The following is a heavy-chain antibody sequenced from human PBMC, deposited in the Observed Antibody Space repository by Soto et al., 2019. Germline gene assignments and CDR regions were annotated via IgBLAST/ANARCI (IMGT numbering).Heavy chain of an antibody. CDR1: GGSISSGGYY. D-gene: IGHD1-20*01. Sequence: SETLSLTCTVSGGSISSGGYYWSWIRQHPGKGLEWIGYIYYSGSTYYNPSLKSRVTISVDTSKNQFSLKLSSVTAAHTAVYYWDRDVNGTLRRDYWGQGILVNVS. CDR2: IYYSGST. V-gene: IGHV4-31*03. J-gene: IGHJ4*02. CDR3: DRDVNGTLRRDY.